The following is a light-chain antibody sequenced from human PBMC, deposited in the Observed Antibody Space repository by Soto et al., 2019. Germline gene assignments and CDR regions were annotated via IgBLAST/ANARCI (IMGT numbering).Light chain of an antibody. J-gene: IGKJ5*01. CDR2: GAS. V-gene: IGKV3-20*01. Sequence: EIVLTQSPCTLSLSPVERVTLSCMASQSVSNNYLAWYQQKPGQAPRLLIYGASNRATGIPDRFSGSGSGTDFTLTISRLEPEDFVVYYCQQYDNWPPTFGQGTRLEIK. CDR3: QQYDNWPPT. CDR1: QSVSNNY.